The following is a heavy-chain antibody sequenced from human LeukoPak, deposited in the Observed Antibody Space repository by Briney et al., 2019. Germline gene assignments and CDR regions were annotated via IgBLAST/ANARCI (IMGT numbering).Heavy chain of an antibody. Sequence: ASVKVSCKASGYTFTNYAIHWVRQAPGQRLEWMGWINAGNGNTKYSQKFQGRVTITRDTSAITAYMELSSLRSEDTAVYYCASSIAAAGTGWFDPWGQGTLVTVSS. D-gene: IGHD6-13*01. CDR1: GYTFTNYA. CDR3: ASSIAAAGTGWFDP. J-gene: IGHJ5*02. V-gene: IGHV1-3*01. CDR2: INAGNGNT.